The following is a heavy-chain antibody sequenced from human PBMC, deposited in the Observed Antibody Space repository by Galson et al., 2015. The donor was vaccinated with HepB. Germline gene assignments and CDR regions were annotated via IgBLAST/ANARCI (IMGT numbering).Heavy chain of an antibody. CDR3: ARHKVNTAAREY. D-gene: IGHD5-18*01. CDR1: GFTFSNYW. Sequence: SLRLSCAASGFTFSNYWMSWVRQAPGKGLEWVANIAEDGSDKYDVDSVKGRFSISRDNGKSSLFLQMNSLRAEDTAVYYCARHKVNTAAREYWGHGTMVTISS. V-gene: IGHV3-7*01. J-gene: IGHJ4*03. CDR2: IAEDGSDK.